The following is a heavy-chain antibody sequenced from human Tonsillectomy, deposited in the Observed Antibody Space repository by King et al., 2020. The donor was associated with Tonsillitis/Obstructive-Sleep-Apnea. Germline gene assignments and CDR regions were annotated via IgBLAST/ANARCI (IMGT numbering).Heavy chain of an antibody. V-gene: IGHV3-43*02. CDR3: AKEQRITIAGLVGDESMDV. Sequence: VQLVESGGGVVEPGGSVRLSCEASGYIFDDYVMYWVRQAPGKGLEWVSLISGDGGSTYYADSMNGRFTISRDNCKNSLYLQMNSLTTEDTALYYCAKEQRITIAGLVGDESMDVWGKGTTVTVSS. J-gene: IGHJ6*03. D-gene: IGHD3-16*01. CDR1: GYIFDDYV. CDR2: ISGDGGST.